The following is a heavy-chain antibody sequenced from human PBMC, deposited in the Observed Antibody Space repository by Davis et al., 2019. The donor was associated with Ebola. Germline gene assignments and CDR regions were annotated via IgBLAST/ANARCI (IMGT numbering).Heavy chain of an antibody. D-gene: IGHD3-22*01. J-gene: IGHJ4*02. CDR1: GASISSGGYY. CDR3: ASVQYDSSGYYWGYFNY. CDR2: IYYSGST. Sequence: MPSETLSLTCTVSGASISSGGYYWSWIRQHPGKGLEWIGYIYYSGSTYYNPSLKSRVTISVDTSKNQFSLRLSSVTAADTAVYYCASVQYDSSGYYWGYFNYWGQGTLVTVSS. V-gene: IGHV4-31*03.